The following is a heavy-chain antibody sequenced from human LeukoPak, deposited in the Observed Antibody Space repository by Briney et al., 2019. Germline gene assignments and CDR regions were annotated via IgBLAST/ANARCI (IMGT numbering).Heavy chain of an antibody. V-gene: IGHV1-18*01. CDR2: VSPYNGNT. J-gene: IGHJ4*02. CDR3: ARVGAVAGHRWSDEY. Sequence: GVSVKVSCKASGYTFTSYGISWVRQSPGQGLEWMGWVSPYNGNTNYAQKLQGRVTMTTDTSTSTAYMELRSLRSDDTAVYNCARVGAVAGHRWSDEYWGQGTLVTVSS. CDR1: GYTFTSYG. D-gene: IGHD6-19*01.